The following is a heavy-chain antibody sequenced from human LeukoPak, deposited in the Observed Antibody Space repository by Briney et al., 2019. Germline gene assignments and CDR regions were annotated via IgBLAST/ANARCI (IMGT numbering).Heavy chain of an antibody. CDR2: ISYDGSNK. J-gene: IGHJ4*02. CDR1: GFTFSSYG. V-gene: IGHV3-30*18. CDR3: AKDTRCGGDCYSVGNY. Sequence: GGSLRLSCAASGFTFSSYGMHWVRQAPGKGLEWVAVISYDGSNKYYTDFVKGRFTISRDNSKNTLYLQLNSLKPEDTAVYYCAKDTRCGGDCYSVGNYWGQGTLVTVSS. D-gene: IGHD2-21*02.